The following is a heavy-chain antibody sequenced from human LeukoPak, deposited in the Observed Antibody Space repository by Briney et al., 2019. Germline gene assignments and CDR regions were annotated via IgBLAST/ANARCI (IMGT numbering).Heavy chain of an antibody. Sequence: GGSLRLSCAASGFTFRTYGMNWVRQAPGKGLEWVSYISSSSSAKYYGDSVKGRFTISRDNAKDSLYLQMNSLIDEDTAIYYCARELVQCSGGSCYGSWFDTWGQGILVTVSS. CDR3: ARELVQCSGGSCYGSWFDT. CDR1: GFTFRTYG. V-gene: IGHV3-48*02. D-gene: IGHD2-15*01. CDR2: ISSSSSAK. J-gene: IGHJ5*02.